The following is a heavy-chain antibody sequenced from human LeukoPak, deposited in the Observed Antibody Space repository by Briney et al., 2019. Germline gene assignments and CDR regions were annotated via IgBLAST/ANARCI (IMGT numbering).Heavy chain of an antibody. D-gene: IGHD6-13*01. Sequence: QSGGSLRLSCEVSGFTFSNFEMNWVRQAPGKGLEWVSYIDFSGSTIFYADSVKGRFTISRDNAKNSLYLQMNSLRAEDTAVHYCARVSVYSSSRLFDPWGQGTLVTVSS. CDR1: GFTFSNFE. J-gene: IGHJ5*02. V-gene: IGHV3-48*03. CDR3: ARVSVYSSSRLFDP. CDR2: IDFSGSTI.